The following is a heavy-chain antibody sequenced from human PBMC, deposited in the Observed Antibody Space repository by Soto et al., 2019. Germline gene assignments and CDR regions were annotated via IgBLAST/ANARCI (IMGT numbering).Heavy chain of an antibody. V-gene: IGHV3-15*07. Sequence: GGSLRLSCAASGFTFSNAWMNWVRQAPGKGLEWVGRIKSKTDGGTTDYAAPVKGRFTISRDDSKNTLYLQMNSLKTEDTAVYYCTTGLKGYCSGGSCLPQYYYYYYGMDVWGQGTTVTVSS. D-gene: IGHD2-15*01. CDR2: IKSKTDGGTT. CDR3: TTGLKGYCSGGSCLPQYYYYYYGMDV. CDR1: GFTFSNAW. J-gene: IGHJ6*02.